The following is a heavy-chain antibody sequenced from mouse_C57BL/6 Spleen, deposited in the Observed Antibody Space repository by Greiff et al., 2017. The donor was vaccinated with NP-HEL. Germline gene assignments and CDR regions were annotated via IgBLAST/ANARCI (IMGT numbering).Heavy chain of an antibody. V-gene: IGHV1-26*01. CDR1: GYTFTDYY. D-gene: IGHD2-3*01. CDR3: ATEGYDLDY. Sequence: VQLQQSGPELVKPGASVKISCKASGYTFTDYYMNWVKQSHGKSLEWIGDINPNNGGTSYNQKFKGKATLTVDKSSSTAYMELRSLTSEDSAVYYCATEGYDLDYWGQGTTLTVSS. CDR2: INPNNGGT. J-gene: IGHJ2*01.